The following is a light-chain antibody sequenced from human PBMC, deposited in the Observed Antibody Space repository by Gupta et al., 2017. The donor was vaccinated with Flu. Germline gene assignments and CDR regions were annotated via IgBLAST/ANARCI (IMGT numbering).Light chain of an antibody. CDR1: NTDVGGYDY. Sequence: ITISCTGTNTDVGGYDYVSWYQQHPGKGHKLMIFDVDKRPAGVANRFSGSKSGNTASLTISGRQEEDEADYYCWSDTSSSILVFGGGTKVTVL. J-gene: IGLJ2*01. CDR2: DVD. V-gene: IGLV2-14*03. CDR3: WSDTSSSILV.